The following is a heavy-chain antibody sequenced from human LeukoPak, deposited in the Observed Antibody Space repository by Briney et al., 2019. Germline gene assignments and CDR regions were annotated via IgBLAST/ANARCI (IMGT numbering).Heavy chain of an antibody. Sequence: GGSLRLSCAASGFTFSTYWMSWVRQAPGKGLEWVANIKQDGSEKYYVDSVKGRFTISRDNAKNSLYLQMNSLRAEDTAVYYCASRGDPPGYPFDYWGQGILVTVSS. CDR3: ASRGDPPGYPFDY. J-gene: IGHJ4*02. D-gene: IGHD2-21*01. CDR1: GFTFSTYW. V-gene: IGHV3-7*01. CDR2: IKQDGSEK.